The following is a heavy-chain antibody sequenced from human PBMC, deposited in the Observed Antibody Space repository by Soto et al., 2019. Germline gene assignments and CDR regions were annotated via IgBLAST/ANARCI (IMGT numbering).Heavy chain of an antibody. CDR2: ISTYNGHT. V-gene: IGHV1-18*01. Sequence: ASVKVSCKASGYIFNTYGIAWVRQAPGQGLEWMGWISTYNGHTKYAQKLQDRVTLTTDTSTSTAYMELRSLRSDDTAVYYCIKDDCSGDTCYLGHWGQGTLVIVSS. CDR1: GYIFNTYG. CDR3: IKDDCSGDTCYLGH. D-gene: IGHD2-15*01. J-gene: IGHJ4*02.